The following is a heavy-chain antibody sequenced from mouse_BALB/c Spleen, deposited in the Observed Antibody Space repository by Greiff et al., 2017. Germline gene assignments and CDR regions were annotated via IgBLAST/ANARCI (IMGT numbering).Heavy chain of an antibody. CDR1: GYAFTSYN. Sequence: EVQLVESGPELVKPGASVKVSCKASGYAFTSYNMYWVKQSHGKSLEWIGYIDPYNGGTSYNQKFKGKATLTVDKSSSTAYMHLNSLTSEDSAVYYCARYYYGSSYGTRHYYFDYWGQGTTLTVSS. CDR2: IDPYNGGT. V-gene: IGHV1S135*01. D-gene: IGHD1-1*01. CDR3: ARYYYGSSYGTRHYYFDY. J-gene: IGHJ2*01.